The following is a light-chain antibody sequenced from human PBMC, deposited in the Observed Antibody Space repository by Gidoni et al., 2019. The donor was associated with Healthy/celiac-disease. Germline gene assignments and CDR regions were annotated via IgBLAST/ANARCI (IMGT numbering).Light chain of an antibody. CDR3: QQYNNWPRVT. CDR1: QSVSSN. CDR2: GAS. J-gene: IGKJ4*01. V-gene: IGKV3-15*01. Sequence: EIVMTQSQATLSVSPGERATLSCRASQSVSSNLAWYQQKPGQAPRLLIYGASTRATGIPARFSGSGSGTEFTLTISSLQSEDFAVYYCQQYNNWPRVTFGGGTKVEIK.